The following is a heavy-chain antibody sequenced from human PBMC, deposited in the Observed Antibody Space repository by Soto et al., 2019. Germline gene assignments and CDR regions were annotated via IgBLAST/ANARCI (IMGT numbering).Heavy chain of an antibody. CDR3: ADVISGP. V-gene: IGHV3-66*01. CDR2: IYGGGST. CDR1: GFTVSTNY. J-gene: IGHJ5*02. Sequence: EVQLVESGGAWVQPGGSLRLYCAASGFTVSTNYMSWVRQAPGKGLEWVSVIYGGGSTSYADSVRGRFTISRDDSMTTLYLRMNSLRAEDTAVYYCADVISGPWGQGTLVTVSS. D-gene: IGHD6-25*01.